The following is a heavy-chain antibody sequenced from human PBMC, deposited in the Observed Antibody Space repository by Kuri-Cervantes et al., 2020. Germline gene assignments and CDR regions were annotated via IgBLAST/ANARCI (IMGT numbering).Heavy chain of an antibody. CDR1: GFTFSSYS. Sequence: GESLKISCAASGFTFSSYSMNWVRQAPGKGLEWVSSISSSSSYIYYADSVKGRFTISRDNSKNTLYLQMNSLRAEDTAVYYCAKTLFRLIVVVVAADYWGQGTLVTVSS. V-gene: IGHV3-21*04. J-gene: IGHJ4*02. CDR2: ISSSSSYI. CDR3: AKTLFRLIVVVVAADY. D-gene: IGHD2-15*01.